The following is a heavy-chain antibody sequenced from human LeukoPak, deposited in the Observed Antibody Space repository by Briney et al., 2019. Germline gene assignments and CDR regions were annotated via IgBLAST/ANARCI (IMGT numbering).Heavy chain of an antibody. Sequence: GASVKVSCKASGYTFTGYYMHWVRQAPGQGLEWMGWINPNSGGTNYAQKFQGRVTMTRDTSINTAYMELSRLRSDDTAVYYCARVRPLFDAFDIWGQGTMVTVSS. CDR2: INPNSGGT. D-gene: IGHD3-10*02. CDR1: GYTFTGYY. CDR3: ARVRPLFDAFDI. V-gene: IGHV1-2*02. J-gene: IGHJ3*02.